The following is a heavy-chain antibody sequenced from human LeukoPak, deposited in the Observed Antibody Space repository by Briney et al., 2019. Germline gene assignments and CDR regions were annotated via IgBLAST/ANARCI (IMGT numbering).Heavy chain of an antibody. J-gene: IGHJ4*02. V-gene: IGHV4-4*07. CDR3: ARGLVDTAMVRELFDY. Sequence: SETLSLTCTVSGGAISGFYWSWIRQPAGKGLEWIGRIYSSGTTNYNPSLKSRVTMSVDTSKNQFSLRLNSVTAADTAVYYCARGLVDTAMVRELFDYGGQGTLVTVSS. D-gene: IGHD5-18*01. CDR2: IYSSGTT. CDR1: GGAISGFY.